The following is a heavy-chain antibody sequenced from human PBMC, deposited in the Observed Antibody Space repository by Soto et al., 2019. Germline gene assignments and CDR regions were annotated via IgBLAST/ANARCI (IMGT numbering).Heavy chain of an antibody. CDR3: ARKAYYYDSSGYYHKGRGVNWFDP. J-gene: IGHJ5*02. D-gene: IGHD3-22*01. CDR1: GGSFSGYY. V-gene: IGHV4-34*01. Sequence: SETLSLTCAVYGGSFSGYYWSWIRQPPGKGLEWIGEINHSGSTNYNPSLKSRVTISVDTSKSQFSLKLSSVTAADTAVYYCARKAYYYDSSGYYHKGRGVNWFDPWGQGTLVTVSS. CDR2: INHSGST.